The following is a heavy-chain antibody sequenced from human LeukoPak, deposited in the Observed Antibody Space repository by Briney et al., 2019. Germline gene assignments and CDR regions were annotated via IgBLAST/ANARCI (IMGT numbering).Heavy chain of an antibody. CDR2: IIPILGIA. CDR1: GGTFSSYA. V-gene: IGHV1-69*04. CDR3: ARDIIPMAHKFDY. Sequence: SVKVSCKASGGTFSSYAISWVRQAPGQGLEWMGRIIPILGIANYAQKFQGRVTITADKSTSTAYMELSSLRSEDTAVYYCARDIIPMAHKFDYWGQGTLVTVSS. J-gene: IGHJ4*02. D-gene: IGHD3-10*01.